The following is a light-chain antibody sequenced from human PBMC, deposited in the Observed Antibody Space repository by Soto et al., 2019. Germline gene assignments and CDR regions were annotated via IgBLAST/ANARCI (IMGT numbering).Light chain of an antibody. CDR3: SSYTSSSTYV. CDR1: SSDVGSYNR. Sequence: QSVLTQPPSVSGSPGQSVTISCTGTSSDVGSYNRVSWYQQPPGTAPKLMISEVSNRPSGVPDRFSGSESGNTASLTISGLQAEDEADYYCSSYTSSSTYVFGTGTKVTVL. CDR2: EVS. V-gene: IGLV2-18*02. J-gene: IGLJ1*01.